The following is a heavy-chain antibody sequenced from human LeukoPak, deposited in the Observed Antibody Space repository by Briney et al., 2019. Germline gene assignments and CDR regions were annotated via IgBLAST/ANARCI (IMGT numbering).Heavy chain of an antibody. Sequence: SETLSLTCTVSGGSISSTSYYWGWIRQPPGKGLECIGSIFYSGRTYFNPSLKSRVTISVDTSKNQFSLKLSSVTAADTAVYYCARIKYSGPVDYWGQGTLVTVSS. CDR2: IFYSGRT. CDR1: GGSISSTSYY. CDR3: ARIKYSGPVDY. V-gene: IGHV4-39*07. J-gene: IGHJ4*02. D-gene: IGHD5-12*01.